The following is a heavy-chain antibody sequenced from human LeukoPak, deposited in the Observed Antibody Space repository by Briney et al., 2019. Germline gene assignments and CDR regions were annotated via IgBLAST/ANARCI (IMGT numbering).Heavy chain of an antibody. CDR3: ARGAYGSGSYYNYYGMDV. J-gene: IGHJ6*02. Sequence: PGESLKISCKGSGYSFGNRWIGWVRQMPGKGLEWMGIIYPDDSDTIYSPSFKGQVTISADKSISTAYLQWSSLKASDTAMYYCARGAYGSGSYYNYYGMDVWGQGTTVTVSS. CDR1: GYSFGNRW. D-gene: IGHD3-10*01. V-gene: IGHV5-51*01. CDR2: IYPDDSDT.